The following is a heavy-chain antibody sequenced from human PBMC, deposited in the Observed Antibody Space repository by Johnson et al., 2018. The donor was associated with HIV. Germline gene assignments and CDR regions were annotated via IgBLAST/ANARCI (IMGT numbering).Heavy chain of an antibody. CDR3: ARDNWNEDI. D-gene: IGHD1-20*01. J-gene: IGHJ3*02. CDR1: GITFSSYA. V-gene: IGHV3-30*04. CDR2: ISYDGSNK. Sequence: QVQLVESGGGVVQPGRSLRLSCAASGITFSSYAMHWVRQAPGKGLEWVAVISYDGSNKYYADSVKGRFTISRDNSKNTLYLQMNSLRAEDTAVYYCARDNWNEDIWGQGTMVTVSS.